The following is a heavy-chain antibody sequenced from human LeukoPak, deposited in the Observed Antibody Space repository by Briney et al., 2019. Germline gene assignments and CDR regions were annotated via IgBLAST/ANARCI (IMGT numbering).Heavy chain of an antibody. D-gene: IGHD3-22*01. CDR3: AASSWAAYDDNGYPRLFDS. CDR1: GVSMSTGGYY. V-gene: IGHV4-31*03. CDR2: AYYSGNT. Sequence: NPSETLSLTCTVSGVSMSTGGYYWSWIRHHPGTGLEWIGFAYYSGNTNYNPSLKSRVSISVDTSKNEFSLKLNSLTAADTAVYYCAASSWAAYDDNGYPRLFDSWGQGTLVTVSS. J-gene: IGHJ4*02.